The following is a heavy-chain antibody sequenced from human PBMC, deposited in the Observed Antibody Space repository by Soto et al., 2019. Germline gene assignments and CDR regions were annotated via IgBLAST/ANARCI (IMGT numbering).Heavy chain of an antibody. Sequence: EVQLVESGGGLVKPGGGSLRLSCAASGFSFNDAWMNWVRQAPGKGLEWVGRIKSKTGGGTTDYAAPVKGRFTISRDDSKNTLYLQMDSLEIEDTAVYYCTTEGIYVWGTWGISRQPVEYWGQGTLVTVSS. D-gene: IGHD3-16*01. CDR1: GFSFNDAW. J-gene: IGHJ4*02. CDR2: IKSKTGGGTT. V-gene: IGHV3-15*07. CDR3: TTEGIYVWGTWGISRQPVEY.